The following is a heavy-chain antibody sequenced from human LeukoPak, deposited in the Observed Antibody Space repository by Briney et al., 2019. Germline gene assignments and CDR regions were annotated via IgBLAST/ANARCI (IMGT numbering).Heavy chain of an antibody. D-gene: IGHD2-8*01. CDR3: AKDREVYVQNWFDP. J-gene: IGHJ5*02. Sequence: GGSPRLSCAASGFTFSSYAMSWVRQAPGKGLGWVSAISGSGGSTYYADSVKGRFTISRDNSKNTLYLQMNSLRAEDTAVYYCAKDREVYVQNWFDPWGQGTLVTVSS. CDR1: GFTFSSYA. CDR2: ISGSGGST. V-gene: IGHV3-23*01.